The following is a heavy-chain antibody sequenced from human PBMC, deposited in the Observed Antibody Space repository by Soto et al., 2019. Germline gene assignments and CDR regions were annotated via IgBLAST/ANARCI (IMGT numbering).Heavy chain of an antibody. J-gene: IGHJ4*02. Sequence: GGSLRLSCAASGFIFSTYDMHWVRQAPGKGLEWVAFTWYDGTKKYYADSVKGRFTISRDNSKNTLYLHMNSLRAEDTAMYYCARRGEFDYWGQGTLVTVSS. CDR1: GFIFSTYD. CDR3: ARRGEFDY. CDR2: TWYDGTKK. D-gene: IGHD3-10*01. V-gene: IGHV3-33*01.